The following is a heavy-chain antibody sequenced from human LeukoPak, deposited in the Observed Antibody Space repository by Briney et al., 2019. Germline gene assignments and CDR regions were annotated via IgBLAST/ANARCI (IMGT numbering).Heavy chain of an antibody. J-gene: IGHJ5*02. V-gene: IGHV4-59*01. D-gene: IGHD6-19*01. CDR3: ARVAVAGTFDP. Sequence: SETLSLTCTVSGGSISSYYWSWIRQPPGKGLEWIGYIYYSGSTNYNPSLKSRATISVDTSKNQFSLKLSSVTAADTAVYYCARVAVAGTFDPWGQGTLVTVSS. CDR2: IYYSGST. CDR1: GGSISSYY.